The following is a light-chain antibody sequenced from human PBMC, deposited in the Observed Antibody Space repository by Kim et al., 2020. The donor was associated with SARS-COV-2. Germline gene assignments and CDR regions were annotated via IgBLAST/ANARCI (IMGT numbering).Light chain of an antibody. CDR2: GAS. CDR3: QQYGSSPLLT. CDR1: QSVSSSY. Sequence: PGERATLSCRASQSVSSSYLAWYQQKPGQAPRLLIYGASSRATGIPDRFSGSGSGTDFTLTISRLEPEDFAVYYCQQYGSSPLLTFGGGTKVDIK. V-gene: IGKV3-20*01. J-gene: IGKJ4*01.